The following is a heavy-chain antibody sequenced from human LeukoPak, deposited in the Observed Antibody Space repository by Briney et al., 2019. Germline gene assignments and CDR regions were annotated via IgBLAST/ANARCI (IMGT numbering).Heavy chain of an antibody. J-gene: IGHJ4*02. CDR1: GFTFSSYE. V-gene: IGHV3-30-3*01. D-gene: IGHD3-22*01. Sequence: PGGSLRLSCAASGFTFSSYEMNWVRQAPGKGLEWVAVISYDGSNKYYADSVKGRFTISRDNSKNTLYLQMNSLRAEDTAVYYCARALDYYDSSGYYGYWGQGTLVTVSS. CDR3: ARALDYYDSSGYYGY. CDR2: ISYDGSNK.